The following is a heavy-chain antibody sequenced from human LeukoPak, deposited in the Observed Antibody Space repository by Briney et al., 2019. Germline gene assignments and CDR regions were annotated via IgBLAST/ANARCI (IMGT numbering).Heavy chain of an antibody. Sequence: SETLSLTCSVSGGSISSYYWSWIRQPPGKRLEWSGYIYYSGSTNYNPSLKSRVTISVDTSKNQFSLKLSSVTAADTAVYYCAREHYSSGSYSGYFDYWGQGSLVTVSS. CDR3: AREHYSSGSYSGYFDY. CDR1: GGSISSYY. J-gene: IGHJ4*02. CDR2: IYYSGST. D-gene: IGHD3-10*01. V-gene: IGHV4-59*12.